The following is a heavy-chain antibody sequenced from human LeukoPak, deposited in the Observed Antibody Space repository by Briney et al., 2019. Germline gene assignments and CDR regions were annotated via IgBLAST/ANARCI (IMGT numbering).Heavy chain of an antibody. CDR2: IYYSGST. D-gene: IGHD3-10*01. Sequence: SETLSLTCTVSGGSISSSSYYWGWIRQPPGKGLEWIGSIYYSGSTYYNPSLKSRVTISVDTSKNQFSLKLSSVTAADTAVYYCASVRRGFGESSKYYAYYYMGVWGKGTTVTISS. CDR3: ASVRRGFGESSKYYAYYYMGV. CDR1: GGSISSSSYY. J-gene: IGHJ6*03. V-gene: IGHV4-39*01.